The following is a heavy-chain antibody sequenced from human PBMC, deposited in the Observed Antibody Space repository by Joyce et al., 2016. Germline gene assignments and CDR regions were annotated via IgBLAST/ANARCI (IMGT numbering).Heavy chain of an antibody. CDR2: IIPIFGTP. J-gene: IGHJ4*02. V-gene: IGHV1-69*01. D-gene: IGHD3-10*01. CDR3: AANYRNGSEPED. Sequence: QVQLVQSGAEVKKPGSSVKVSCKASGGTFRNYGISWVRQAPGQGLEWMGGIIPIFGTPTYAQKFQGRVTISVDEFTSKVYMEVSRLRSEDRAVYYCAANYRNGSEPEDWGQGTLVIVSS. CDR1: GGTFRNYG.